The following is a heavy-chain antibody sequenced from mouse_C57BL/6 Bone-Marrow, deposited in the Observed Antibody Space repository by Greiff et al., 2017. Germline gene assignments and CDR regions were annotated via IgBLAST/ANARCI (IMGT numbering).Heavy chain of an antibody. CDR3: VRRGNYVGY. Sequence: EVKLVESGGGLVQPKGSLKLSCAASGFSFNTYAMNWVRQAPGKGLEWVARIRSKSNNYATYYADSVKDRFTISRDDSESMLYLQMNNLKTEDTAMYYCVRRGNYVGYWGQGTTLTVSS. V-gene: IGHV10-1*01. CDR1: GFSFNTYA. CDR2: IRSKSNNYAT. D-gene: IGHD2-14*01. J-gene: IGHJ2*01.